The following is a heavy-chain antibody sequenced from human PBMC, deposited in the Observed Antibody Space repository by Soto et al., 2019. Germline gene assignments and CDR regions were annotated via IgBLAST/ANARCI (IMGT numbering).Heavy chain of an antibody. J-gene: IGHJ4*02. CDR2: IWYDGSNK. D-gene: IGHD5-12*01. V-gene: IGHV3-33*01. CDR3: ATHRGGYKDCDY. Sequence: QVQLVESGGGVVQPGRSLRLSCAVSGLTFSDYGMLWVRQAPGKGLECVAVIWYDGSNKNYADSVKGRFTISRDNSKNTLCLQMNSLRAEDTAVYYCATHRGGYKDCDYWGQGTLVSVSS. CDR1: GLTFSDYG.